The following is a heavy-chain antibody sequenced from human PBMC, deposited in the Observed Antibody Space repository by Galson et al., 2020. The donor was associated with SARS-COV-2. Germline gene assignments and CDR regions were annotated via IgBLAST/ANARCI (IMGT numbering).Heavy chain of an antibody. J-gene: IGHJ4*02. CDR1: GGSLSSGGYY. CDR3: ARGLTIFGVVSNFDY. V-gene: IGHV4-31*03. CDR2: IYYSGST. D-gene: IGHD3-3*01. Sequence: ETSETLSLTCTVSGGSLSSGGYYWSWIRQHPGKGLEWIGYIYYSGSTYYNPSLKSRVTISVDTSKNQFSLKLSSVTAADTAVYYCARGLTIFGVVSNFDYWGQGTLVTVSS.